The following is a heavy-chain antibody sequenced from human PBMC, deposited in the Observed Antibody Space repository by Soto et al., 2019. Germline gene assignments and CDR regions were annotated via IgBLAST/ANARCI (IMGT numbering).Heavy chain of an antibody. CDR3: TTAPSLYCSSTSCYSYYYYGMDV. D-gene: IGHD2-2*01. Sequence: GGSLRLSCAASGVTVSNAWMSWVRQAPGKGLEWVGRIKSKTDGGTTDYAAPVKGRFTISRDDSKNTLYLQMNSLKTEDTAVYYCTTAPSLYCSSTSCYSYYYYGMDVWGQGTTVTVSS. CDR2: IKSKTDGGTT. J-gene: IGHJ6*02. V-gene: IGHV3-15*01. CDR1: GVTVSNAW.